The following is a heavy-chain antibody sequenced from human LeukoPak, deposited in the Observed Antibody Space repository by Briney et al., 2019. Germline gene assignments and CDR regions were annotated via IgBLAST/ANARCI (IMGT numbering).Heavy chain of an antibody. CDR2: IGSSSSAT. CDR3: ARSATRFSNVWYGQVDFDS. Sequence: GGSLRLSCAASGFSFSTYGMNWVRQAPGKGLEWISYIGSSSSATYYADSVKGRFTISRDNVNNSLYLDMDSLRVDDTAVYYCARSATRFSNVWYGQVDFDSWGQGSLVIVSS. D-gene: IGHD6-19*01. CDR1: GFSFSTYG. J-gene: IGHJ4*02. V-gene: IGHV3-48*01.